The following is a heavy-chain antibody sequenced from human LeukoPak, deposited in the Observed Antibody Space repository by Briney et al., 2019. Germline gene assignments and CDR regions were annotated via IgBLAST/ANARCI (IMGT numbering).Heavy chain of an antibody. CDR2: ISHSGGP. V-gene: IGHV4-34*01. CDR3: ARERSGLSHYYYMDV. D-gene: IGHD6-25*01. Sequence: SETLSLTCAVYGGSFSGYYWSWIRQPPGKGLEWIGEISHSGGPNYNPSLKSRVTISVDTSKNQLSLKLTSLTAADTAVYYCARERSGLSHYYYMDVWGKGTTVAVSS. J-gene: IGHJ6*03. CDR1: GGSFSGYY.